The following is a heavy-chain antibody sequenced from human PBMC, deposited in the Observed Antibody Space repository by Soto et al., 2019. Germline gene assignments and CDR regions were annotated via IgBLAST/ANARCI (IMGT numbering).Heavy chain of an antibody. J-gene: IGHJ6*02. Sequence: GGSLRLSCAASGFTFNNLAMHWVRQAPGKGLEWVAFISYGGTYKYYADSVRGRFTVYRDNSKSTLFLQMNSLKFEDTAVYVCANEVDVAFSSLQYGMDVWGQGTTVTVSS. V-gene: IGHV3-30*14. CDR3: ANEVDVAFSSLQYGMDV. CDR1: GFTFNNLA. D-gene: IGHD5-12*01. CDR2: ISYGGTYK.